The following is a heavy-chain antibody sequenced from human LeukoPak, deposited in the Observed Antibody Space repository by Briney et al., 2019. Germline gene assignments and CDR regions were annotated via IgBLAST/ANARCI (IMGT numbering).Heavy chain of an antibody. CDR1: GFTFSSYA. CDR2: IGGSGGTT. CDR3: ARGLDSNRWYFFDY. J-gene: IGHJ4*02. Sequence: GGSLRLSCAASGFTFSSYAMSWVRQAPGKGLEWVSSIGGSGGTTYYADSVKGRFTVSGDNSKNTLYVQMNRLRAEDTAVHFCARGLDSNRWYFFDYWGQGTLVTVSS. V-gene: IGHV3-23*01. D-gene: IGHD6-13*01.